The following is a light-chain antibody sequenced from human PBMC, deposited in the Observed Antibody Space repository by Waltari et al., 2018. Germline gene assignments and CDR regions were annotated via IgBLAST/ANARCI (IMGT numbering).Light chain of an antibody. J-gene: IGKJ3*01. Sequence: ETVLTQSPGTLSLSPGERATLSCRASQSVRSSYLAWYQQKPGQAPRLLIYGASSRATGTPDMFSGSRSGKDFTLTFSRLEPEDFAVYYCQQYVNTRLAFGPGTKVDIK. CDR1: QSVRSSY. V-gene: IGKV3-20*01. CDR2: GAS. CDR3: QQYVNTRLA.